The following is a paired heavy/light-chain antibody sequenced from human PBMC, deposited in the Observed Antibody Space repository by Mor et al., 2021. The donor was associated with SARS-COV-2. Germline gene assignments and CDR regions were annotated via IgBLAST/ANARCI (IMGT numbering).Heavy chain of an antibody. CDR1: GYTFTTFY. Sequence: QVQLVQSGAEVKKPGASVRVSCKASGYTFTTFYIHWVRQAPGQGLEWMGLINPNNGDTTYTQNFQGRVTMTRDTSTNTVYMVLSSLRSEDTAVYYCARGTPIAVAGPHDYWGQGTLVTVSS. CDR2: INPNNGDT. V-gene: IGHV1-46*01. J-gene: IGHJ4*02. CDR3: ARGTPIAVAGPHDY. D-gene: IGHD6-19*01.
Light chain of an antibody. J-gene: IGKJ1*01. V-gene: IGKV3-20*01. CDR2: GAS. CDR1: QSISITY. CDR3: QQYGSSPQT. Sequence: EIVLTQSPGTLSLSPGETASLSCRASQSISITYLAWYQQKPGQAPRLLIYGASSRATGIPDRFSGSGSGTDFTLTISRLEPEDFAVYYCQQYGSSPQTFGQGTKVEIK.